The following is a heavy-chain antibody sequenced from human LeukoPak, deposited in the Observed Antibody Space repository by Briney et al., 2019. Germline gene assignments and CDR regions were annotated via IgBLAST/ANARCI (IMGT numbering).Heavy chain of an antibody. CDR3: ARENVVVVPAAIIYYYYYMDV. J-gene: IGHJ6*03. CDR2: ISYDGSNK. V-gene: IGHV3-30*03. D-gene: IGHD2-2*02. Sequence: GGSLRLSCAASGFTFSSYGMHWVRQAPGKGLEWVAVISYDGSNKYYADSVKGRFTISRDNSKNTLYLQMNSLRAEDTAVYYCARENVVVVPAAIIYYYYYMDVWGKGTTVTVSS. CDR1: GFTFSSYG.